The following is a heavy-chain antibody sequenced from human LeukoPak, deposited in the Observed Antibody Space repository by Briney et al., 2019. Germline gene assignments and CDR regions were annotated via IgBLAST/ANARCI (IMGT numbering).Heavy chain of an antibody. V-gene: IGHV4-59*01. J-gene: IGHJ4*02. CDR2: VVYTGVT. D-gene: IGHD3-16*01. CDR3: ARDWGEGFY. Sequence: SETLSLTCSVSGASISDYYWSWIRQSPGKGLEWIGYVVYTGVTKYNPSLKSRASISVDTSKNQVSLRLTSVTAADTAVYFCARDWGEGFYWGQGTLVTVSS. CDR1: GASISDYY.